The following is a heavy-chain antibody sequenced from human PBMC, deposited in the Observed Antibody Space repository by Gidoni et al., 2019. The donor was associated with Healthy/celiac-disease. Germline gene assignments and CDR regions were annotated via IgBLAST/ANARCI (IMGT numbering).Heavy chain of an antibody. Sequence: EVQLLESGGGLVQPGGSLRLSCAASGFTFSSYAMSGVRQAPGKGLEWVSAISGSGGSTYYADSVKGRFTISRDNSKNTLYLQMNSLRAEDTAVYYCAKVTLRPYSYGYSPYFDYWGQGTLVTVSS. CDR1: GFTFSSYA. CDR2: ISGSGGST. V-gene: IGHV3-23*01. CDR3: AKVTLRPYSYGYSPYFDY. D-gene: IGHD5-18*01. J-gene: IGHJ4*02.